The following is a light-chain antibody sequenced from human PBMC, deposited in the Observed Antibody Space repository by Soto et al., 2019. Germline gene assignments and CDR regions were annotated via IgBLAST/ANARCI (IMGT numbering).Light chain of an antibody. J-gene: IGKJ5*01. Sequence: ELVMTQSPATRSVSPGEPASLSGRASQSAGNFLAWYQKKPGQDPRILIYYISTRATGIPARFSGSGSGTEFNLTINRLQSEDSAVYYCQQQNQWPITFGQGTRLEIK. CDR3: QQQNQWPIT. V-gene: IGKV3D-15*01. CDR2: YIS. CDR1: QSAGNF.